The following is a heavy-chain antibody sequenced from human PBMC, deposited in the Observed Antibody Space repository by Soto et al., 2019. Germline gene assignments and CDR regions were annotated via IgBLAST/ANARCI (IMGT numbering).Heavy chain of an antibody. D-gene: IGHD1-7*01. CDR2: INEHGSEM. J-gene: IGHJ4*02. CDR1: GFTFSNYW. Sequence: GGSLRLSCAASGFTFSNYWINWVRQAPGEGLEWVANINEHGSEMHYVDSVKGRFTISRDNAKNTLYLQMDSLRAEDTAVYYCTRAGNYRFDYWGQGTLVTVSS. V-gene: IGHV3-7*01. CDR3: TRAGNYRFDY.